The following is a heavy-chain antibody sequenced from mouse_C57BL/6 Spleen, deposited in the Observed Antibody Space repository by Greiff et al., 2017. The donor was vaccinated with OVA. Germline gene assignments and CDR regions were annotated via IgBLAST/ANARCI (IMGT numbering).Heavy chain of an antibody. V-gene: IGHV1-55*01. J-gene: IGHJ3*01. CDR2: IYPGSGST. Sequence: QVQLKQPGAELVKPGASVKMSCKASGYTFTSYWITWVKQRPGQGLEWIGDIYPGSGSTNYNEKFKSKATLTVDTSSSTAYMQLSSLTSEDSAVYYCARWGDYGSWFAYWGQGTLVTVSA. CDR1: GYTFTSYW. D-gene: IGHD2-4*01. CDR3: ARWGDYGSWFAY.